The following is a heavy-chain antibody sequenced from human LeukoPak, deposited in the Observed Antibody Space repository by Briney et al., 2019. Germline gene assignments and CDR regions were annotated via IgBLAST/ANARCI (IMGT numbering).Heavy chain of an antibody. CDR1: GFTFSDYY. V-gene: IGHV3-11*04. CDR3: ARAMEYYYYYYIDV. J-gene: IGHJ6*03. CDR2: ISSSGSNI. Sequence: GGSLRLSCAASGFTFSDYYMSWIRQAPGKGLEWVSNISSSGSNIYYADPMKGRFTISRDNAKNSLYLQMKSLRAEDTAIYYCARAMEYYYYYYIDVWGKGTTLTVSS. D-gene: IGHD3-10*01.